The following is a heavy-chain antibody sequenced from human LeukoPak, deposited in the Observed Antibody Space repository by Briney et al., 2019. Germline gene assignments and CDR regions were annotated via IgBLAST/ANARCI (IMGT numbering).Heavy chain of an antibody. CDR1: GFTFSTFL. CDR3: ARDTSIAAGLLNY. Sequence: GGSLRLSCAASGFTFSTFLMSWVRQAPGKGLEWVANIKQDGSEKYYVDSVKGRFTISRDNAKNSLYLQMNSLGAEDTAVYYCARDTSIAAGLLNYWGQGTLVTVSS. D-gene: IGHD6-13*01. CDR2: IKQDGSEK. V-gene: IGHV3-7*01. J-gene: IGHJ4*02.